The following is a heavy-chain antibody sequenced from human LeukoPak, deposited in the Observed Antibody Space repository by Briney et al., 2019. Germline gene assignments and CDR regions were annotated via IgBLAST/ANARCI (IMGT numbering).Heavy chain of an antibody. CDR1: GGSISSSSYY. V-gene: IGHV4-39*07. Sequence: SETLSLTCTVSGGSISSSSYYWGWIRQLPGKGLEWIGSIYYSGSTYYNPSLKSRVTISVDTSKNQLSLKLSSVTAADTAVYSCARAYTGWFDPWGQGTLVTVSS. J-gene: IGHJ5*02. D-gene: IGHD1-14*01. CDR2: IYYSGST. CDR3: ARAYTGWFDP.